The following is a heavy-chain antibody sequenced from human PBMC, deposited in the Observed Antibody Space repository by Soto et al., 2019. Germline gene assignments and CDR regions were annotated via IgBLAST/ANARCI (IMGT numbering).Heavy chain of an antibody. D-gene: IGHD2-15*01. V-gene: IGHV1-69*04. J-gene: IGHJ5*02. Sequence: SVKVSCKASGGTFSSYTISWVRQAPGQGLEWMGRIIPILGIANYAQKFQGRVTITADKSTSTAYMELSSLRSEDTAVYYCAREGXIVVVVAATTWFDPWGQGNVVTISS. CDR3: AREGXIVVVVAATTWFDP. CDR1: GGTFSSYT. CDR2: IIPILGIA.